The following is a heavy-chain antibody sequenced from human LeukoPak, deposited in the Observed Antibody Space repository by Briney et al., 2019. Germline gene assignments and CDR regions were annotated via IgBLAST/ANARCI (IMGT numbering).Heavy chain of an antibody. Sequence: GSLRLSCAASGLTFSSHAMTWVRQAPGKGLEWFSAIRGSGGSTYYADSVKARFTISRDNYKNTLYLQMNSLRAEDTAVYYCAKAKWELYYYALDVWGQGTTVTVSS. J-gene: IGHJ6*02. CDR2: IRGSGGST. CDR3: AKAKWELYYYALDV. V-gene: IGHV3-23*01. CDR1: GLTFSSHA. D-gene: IGHD1-26*01.